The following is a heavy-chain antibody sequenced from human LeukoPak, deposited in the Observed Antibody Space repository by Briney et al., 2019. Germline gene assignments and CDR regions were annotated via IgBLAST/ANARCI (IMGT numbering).Heavy chain of an antibody. V-gene: IGHV3-21*01. CDR3: ARDVGGGYYAFDI. CDR2: ISSSSTYI. D-gene: IGHD2-21*01. CDR1: GFTFSSYN. Sequence: GGSLRLSCAASGFTFSSYNMNWVRQAPGKGLEWVSSISSSSTYIYYADSVEGRFTISRDNAKNSLYLQMNSLRAEDTAVYYCARDVGGGYYAFDIWGQGTMVTVSS. J-gene: IGHJ3*02.